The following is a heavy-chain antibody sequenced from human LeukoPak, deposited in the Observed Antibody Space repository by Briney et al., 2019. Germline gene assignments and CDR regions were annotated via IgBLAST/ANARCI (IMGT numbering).Heavy chain of an antibody. CDR1: GDSVSSNSAA. D-gene: IGHD6-6*01. CDR3: ARGRVYSSSSRGYYFDY. J-gene: IGHJ4*02. V-gene: IGHV6-1*01. Sequence: SQTLSLTCAISGDSVSSNSAAWNWIRQSPSRGLEWLGRTYYRSKWYNDYAVSVESRITINPDTSKNQFSLQLNSVTPEDTAVYYCARGRVYSSSSRGYYFDYWGQGTLVTVSS. CDR2: TYYRSKWYN.